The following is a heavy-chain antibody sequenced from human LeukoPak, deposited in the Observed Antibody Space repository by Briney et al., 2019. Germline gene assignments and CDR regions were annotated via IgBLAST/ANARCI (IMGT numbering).Heavy chain of an antibody. J-gene: IGHJ6*02. V-gene: IGHV4-4*07. CDR2: IYTSGST. D-gene: IGHD4-11*01. CDR3: ARDPIYSNPTVYYYYGMDV. CDR1: GGSIGSYY. Sequence: SETLSLTCTVSGGSIGSYYWSWIRQPAGKGLEWIGRIYTSGSTNYNPSLKSRVTMSVDTSKNQFSLKLSSVTAADTAVYYCARDPIYSNPTVYYYYGMDVWGQGTTVTVSS.